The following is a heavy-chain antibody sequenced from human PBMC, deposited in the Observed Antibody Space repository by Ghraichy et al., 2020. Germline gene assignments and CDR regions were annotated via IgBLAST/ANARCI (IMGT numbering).Heavy chain of an antibody. J-gene: IGHJ2*01. Sequence: SETLSLTCTVSDGSISSYYWSWIRQPPGKGLEWIGYIYYSGSTNYNPSLKSRVTISIDTSKNQFSLKLSSVTAADTAVYYCARVDSSGWYGSYWYFDLWGRGTLVTVSS. V-gene: IGHV4-59*01. CDR3: ARVDSSGWYGSYWYFDL. D-gene: IGHD6-19*01. CDR2: IYYSGST. CDR1: DGSISSYY.